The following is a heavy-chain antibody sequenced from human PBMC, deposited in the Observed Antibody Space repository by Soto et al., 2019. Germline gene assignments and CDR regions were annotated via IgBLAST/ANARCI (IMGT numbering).Heavy chain of an antibody. D-gene: IGHD3-3*01. CDR3: AKDPTGIFGVVIKANYYGMDV. CDR2: ISYDGSNK. J-gene: IGHJ6*02. CDR1: GFTFSSYG. Sequence: GGSLRLSCAASGFTFSSYGMHWVRQAPGKGLEWVAVISYDGSNKYYADSVKGRFTISRDNSKNTLYLQMNSLRAEDTAVYYCAKDPTGIFGVVIKANYYGMDVWGQGTTVTVSS. V-gene: IGHV3-30*18.